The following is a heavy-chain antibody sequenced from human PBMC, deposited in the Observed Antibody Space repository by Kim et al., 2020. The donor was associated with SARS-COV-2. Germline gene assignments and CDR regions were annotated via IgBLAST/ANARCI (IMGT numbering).Heavy chain of an antibody. CDR3: ARAATSYYYNMDV. V-gene: IGHV4-30-2*05. J-gene: IGHJ6*02. Sequence: YNPSLKGRVTISVDVSKNQFFLIWSSVTAADTAVYYCARAATSYYYNMDVWGQGTTVTVSS. D-gene: IGHD5-12*01.